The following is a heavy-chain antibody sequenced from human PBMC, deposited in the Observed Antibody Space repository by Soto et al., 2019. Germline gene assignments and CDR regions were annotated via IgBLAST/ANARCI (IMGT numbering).Heavy chain of an antibody. CDR2: MYHSGST. J-gene: IGHJ6*02. CDR1: GGSISSSNW. CDR3: ARYFTDSSGPTLGMGG. V-gene: IGHV4-4*02. Sequence: SETLSLTCAVSGGSISSSNWWSWVRQPPGKGLEWIGEMYHSGSTNHNPSLKSRVTISVDKSKNQFSLKLSSVTAADTAVYYCARYFTDSSGPTLGMGGWGQRTTVTVSS. D-gene: IGHD6-19*01.